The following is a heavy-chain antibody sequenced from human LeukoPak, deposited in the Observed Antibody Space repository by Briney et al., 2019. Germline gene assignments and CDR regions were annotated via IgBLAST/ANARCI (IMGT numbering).Heavy chain of an antibody. V-gene: IGHV3-21*01. CDR2: ISSSTSYI. J-gene: IGHJ4*02. CDR3: ARAGGSTVSHSDY. Sequence: GGSLRLSCAASGFTFSSYSMNWIRQAPGKGLEWVSSISSSTSYIYYAGSVKGRFTISKDNAKNSLYLQMNSLRAEDTAVYYCARAGGSTVSHSDYWGQGTLVTVSS. CDR1: GFTFSSYS. D-gene: IGHD4-17*01.